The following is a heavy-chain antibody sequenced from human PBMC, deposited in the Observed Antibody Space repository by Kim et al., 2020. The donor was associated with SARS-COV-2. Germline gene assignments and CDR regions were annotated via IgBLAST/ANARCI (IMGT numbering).Heavy chain of an antibody. Sequence: GGSLRLSCAASGFSFSTYGMSWVRQAPGKGLEYLSNISHDGGEKYYVDSVKGRFTISRDNAKNSLYLEMNSLRAEDTAFYYCARDGYYPKYYFDYWGQGTLVTVSS. CDR1: GFSFSTYG. D-gene: IGHD1-26*01. CDR2: ISHDGGEK. J-gene: IGHJ4*02. CDR3: ARDGYYPKYYFDY. V-gene: IGHV3-7*01.